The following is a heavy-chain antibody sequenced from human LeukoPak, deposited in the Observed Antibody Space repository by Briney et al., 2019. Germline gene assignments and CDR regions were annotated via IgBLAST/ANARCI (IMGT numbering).Heavy chain of an antibody. CDR1: GFTFDDYG. CDR2: ISSFSSTI. V-gene: IGHV3-48*04. Sequence: GGSLRLSCAASGFTFDDYGMSWVRQAPGKGLEWLSYISSFSSTIYYADSVMGRFTISRDNAKNSLYLQMNSLRAEDTAVYYCARSPNYKGYFDYWGQGTLVTVSS. J-gene: IGHJ4*02. D-gene: IGHD3-10*01. CDR3: ARSPNYKGYFDY.